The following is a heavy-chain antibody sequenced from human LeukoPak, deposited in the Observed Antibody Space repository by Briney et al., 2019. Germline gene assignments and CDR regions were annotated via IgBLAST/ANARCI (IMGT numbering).Heavy chain of an antibody. CDR3: ARELGYCSSTSCYARIAGPSVYFDY. Sequence: KTSETLSLTCTVSGGSISSTTYYWGWIRQPPGKGLEWIGNIYYSGSTDYNPSLKSRVTISVDTSKNQFSLKLSSVTAADTAVYYCARELGYCSSTSCYARIAGPSVYFDYWGQGTLVTVSS. CDR1: GGSISSTTYY. CDR2: IYYSGST. J-gene: IGHJ4*02. D-gene: IGHD2-2*01. V-gene: IGHV4-39*02.